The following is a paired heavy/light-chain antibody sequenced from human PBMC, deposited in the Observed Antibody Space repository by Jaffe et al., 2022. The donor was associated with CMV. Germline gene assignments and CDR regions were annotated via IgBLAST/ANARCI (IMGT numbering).Light chain of an antibody. CDR3: SSYAGSNIV. CDR2: DVN. Sequence: QSALTQPPSASGSPGQSVTISCTGTSSDVGFYNYVSWYQQHPGKAPKLMTYDVNKRPSGVPDRFSGSKSGNTASLTVSGLQAEDEADYYCSSYAGSNIVFGGGTKLTVL. CDR1: SSDVGFYNY. J-gene: IGLJ2*01. V-gene: IGLV2-8*01.
Heavy chain of an antibody. Sequence: QVQLVESGGGVVQPGRSLRLSCAASGFTFIHYGMYWVRQAPGKGLEWVTFIWYDGNNEYYADSVKGRFTVSRDNSKNTLYLQMNSLRVEDTAVYYCARDPLGSGSYIDSWGQGTRVTVSS. V-gene: IGHV3-33*08. CDR3: ARDPLGSGSYIDS. CDR1: GFTFIHYG. CDR2: IWYDGNNE. J-gene: IGHJ5*01. D-gene: IGHD3-10*01.